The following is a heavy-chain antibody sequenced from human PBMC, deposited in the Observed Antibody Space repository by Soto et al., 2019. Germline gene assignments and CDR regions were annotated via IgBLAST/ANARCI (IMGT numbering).Heavy chain of an antibody. Sequence: GGSLRLSCAASGFTFSRSAMHWVRQAPGKGLEWVAFISYDGSNKYYTDSVKGRFTISRDNSNNTLYLQMNSLRAEDTAVYYSARFMPDPWGQGTLVTVSS. J-gene: IGHJ5*02. CDR1: GFTFSRSA. CDR2: ISYDGSNK. D-gene: IGHD2-2*01. V-gene: IGHV3-30-3*01. CDR3: ARFMPDP.